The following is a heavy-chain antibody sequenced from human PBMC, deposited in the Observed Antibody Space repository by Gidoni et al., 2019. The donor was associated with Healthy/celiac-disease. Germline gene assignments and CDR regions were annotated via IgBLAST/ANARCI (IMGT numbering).Heavy chain of an antibody. D-gene: IGHD4-17*01. V-gene: IGHV5-51*03. Sequence: EVQLVQSGAEVNKPGASLKISCKGSGYSFTSYWIGWVRQMPGKGLEWMGIIYPGDSDTRYSPSFQGQVTISADKSISTAYLQWSSLKASDTAMYYCARWDDYGDYDNWFDPWGQGTLVTVSS. CDR2: IYPGDSDT. CDR3: ARWDDYGDYDNWFDP. J-gene: IGHJ5*02. CDR1: GYSFTSYW.